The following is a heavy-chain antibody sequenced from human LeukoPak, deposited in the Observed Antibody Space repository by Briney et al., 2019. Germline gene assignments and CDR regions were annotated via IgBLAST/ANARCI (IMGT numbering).Heavy chain of an antibody. Sequence: PSQTLSLTCTVSGGSISSGGYYWSWIRQPPGKGLEWIGSIYYSGSTYYNPSLKSRVTISVDTSKNQFSLKLSSVTAADTAVYYCARLCPPPMIVVGVFDYWGQGTLVTVSS. CDR3: ARLCPPPMIVVGVFDY. D-gene: IGHD3-22*01. J-gene: IGHJ4*02. V-gene: IGHV4-39*01. CDR2: IYYSGST. CDR1: GGSISSGGYY.